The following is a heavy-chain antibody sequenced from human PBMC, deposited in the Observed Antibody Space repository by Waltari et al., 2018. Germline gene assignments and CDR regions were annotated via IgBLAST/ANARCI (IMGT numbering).Heavy chain of an antibody. D-gene: IGHD3-9*01. CDR2: ISAYNGNT. CDR3: ARDGLPANWFLTRASHYGMDV. J-gene: IGHJ6*02. CDR1: GYTFTSYG. Sequence: QVQLVQSGAEVKKPGASVKVSCKASGYTFTSYGISWVRPAPGQGLEWMGWISAYNGNTNYAQKLQGRVTMTTDTSTSTAYMELRSLRSDDTAVYYCARDGLPANWFLTRASHYGMDVWGQGTTVTVSS. V-gene: IGHV1-18*01.